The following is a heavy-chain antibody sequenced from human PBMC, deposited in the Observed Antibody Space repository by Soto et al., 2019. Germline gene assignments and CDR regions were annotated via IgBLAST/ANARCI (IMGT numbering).Heavy chain of an antibody. D-gene: IGHD2-2*02. CDR1: GYTFTGYY. J-gene: IGHJ4*02. Sequence: ASVKVSCKASGYTFTGYYMHWVRQAPGQGLEWMGWINPNSGGTNYAQKFQGRVTMTRDTSISTAYMELSRLRSDDTAVYYCARVKLVVPAAIAYWGQGTLVTVYS. V-gene: IGHV1-2*02. CDR3: ARVKLVVPAAIAY. CDR2: INPNSGGT.